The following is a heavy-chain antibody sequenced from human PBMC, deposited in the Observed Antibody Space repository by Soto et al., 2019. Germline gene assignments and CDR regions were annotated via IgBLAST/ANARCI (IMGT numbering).Heavy chain of an antibody. J-gene: IGHJ6*02. CDR1: GLTFSSYA. CDR3: AKGLGVYYYYGMDV. Sequence: HPGGSLRLSCAASGLTFSSYAMSWVRQAPGKGLEWVSAISGSGGSTYYADSVKGRFTISRDNSKNTLYLQMNSLRAEDTAVYYCAKGLGVYYYYGMDVWGQGTTVTVSS. V-gene: IGHV3-23*01. D-gene: IGHD3-16*01. CDR2: ISGSGGST.